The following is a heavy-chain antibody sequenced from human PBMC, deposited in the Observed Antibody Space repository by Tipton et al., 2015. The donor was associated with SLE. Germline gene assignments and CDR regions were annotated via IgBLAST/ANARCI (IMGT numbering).Heavy chain of an antibody. J-gene: IGHJ4*02. CDR1: GGSIGSGSYY. Sequence: TLSLTCTVSGGSIGSGSYYWSWIRQPAGKGLEWIGRIYTSGSTNYNPSLKSRVTISVETSKNQFSLKLSSVTAADTAVYYCARDLTGLGFDYWGQGTLVTVSS. CDR2: IYTSGST. D-gene: IGHD1-20*01. CDR3: ARDLTGLGFDY. V-gene: IGHV4-61*02.